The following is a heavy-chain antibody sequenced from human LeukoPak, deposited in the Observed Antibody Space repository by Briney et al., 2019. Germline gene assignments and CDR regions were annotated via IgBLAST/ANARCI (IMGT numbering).Heavy chain of an antibody. CDR1: GFTFSSYA. V-gene: IGHV3-64*01. D-gene: IGHD6-13*01. CDR3: ARTGYSSSWYENPGDY. Sequence: PGGSLRLPCAASGFTFSSYAMHWVRQAPGKGLEYVSAISSNGGSTYYANSVKGRFTISRDNSKNTLYLQMGSLRAEDMAVYYCARTGYSSSWYENPGDYWGQGTLVTVSS. CDR2: ISSNGGST. J-gene: IGHJ4*02.